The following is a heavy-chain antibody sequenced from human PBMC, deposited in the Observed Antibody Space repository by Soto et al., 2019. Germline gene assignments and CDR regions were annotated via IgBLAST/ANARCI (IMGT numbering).Heavy chain of an antibody. V-gene: IGHV3-23*01. CDR2: ISGSGGST. D-gene: IGHD6-19*01. CDR1: GFTFSSYA. Sequence: LRLSCAASGFTFSSYAMSWVRQAPGKGLEWVSDISGSGGSTYYADSVKGRFTISRDNSKNTLYLQMNSLRADDTAVYYCAKTIAVAGLYYFDYWGQGTLVTVSS. CDR3: AKTIAVAGLYYFDY. J-gene: IGHJ4*02.